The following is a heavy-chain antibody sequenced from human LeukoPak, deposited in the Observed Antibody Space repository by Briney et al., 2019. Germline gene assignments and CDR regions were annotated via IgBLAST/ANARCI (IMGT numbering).Heavy chain of an antibody. CDR2: ISYDGSNK. V-gene: IGHV3-30*18. D-gene: IGHD2-2*01. CDR1: GFTFSSYG. CDR3: AKGGDIVVVPAAYFDY. J-gene: IGHJ4*02. Sequence: GGSLRLSCAASGFTFSSYGMHWVRRAPGKGLEWVAVISYDGSNKYYADSVKGRFTISRDNSKNTLYLQMNSLRAEDTAVYYCAKGGDIVVVPAAYFDYWGQGTLVTVSS.